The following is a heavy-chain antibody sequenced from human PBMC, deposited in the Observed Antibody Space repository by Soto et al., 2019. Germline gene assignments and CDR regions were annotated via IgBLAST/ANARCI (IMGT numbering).Heavy chain of an antibody. CDR1: GYTFTSYD. Sequence: QVQLVQSGAEVRKPGASVKVSCKASGYTFTSYDINWVRQATGQGLEYLGRMSPNSGNTGYVQKFQGRVTMTWDTSITTAYMELSSLRFEDTAVYFCARGVKYGAYSRWFDPWGQGTLVTVSS. D-gene: IGHD4-17*01. V-gene: IGHV1-8*01. J-gene: IGHJ5*02. CDR3: ARGVKYGAYSRWFDP. CDR2: MSPNSGNT.